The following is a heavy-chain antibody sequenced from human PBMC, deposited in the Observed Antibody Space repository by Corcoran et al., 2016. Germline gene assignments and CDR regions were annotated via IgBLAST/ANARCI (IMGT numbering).Heavy chain of an antibody. J-gene: IGHJ6*02. CDR2: IYYSGST. CDR1: GGSISSYY. CDR3: ARGSGGYCSSTSCYPYYYGMDV. V-gene: IGHV4-59*01. D-gene: IGHD2-2*01. Sequence: QVQLQESGPGLVKPSETLSLTCTVSGGSISSYYWSWIRQPPGKGLEWIGYIYYSGSTNYNPSLKSRVTISVDTSKNQFSLKLSSVTAADTAVYYCARGSGGYCSSTSCYPYYYGMDVWGQGTTVTVSS.